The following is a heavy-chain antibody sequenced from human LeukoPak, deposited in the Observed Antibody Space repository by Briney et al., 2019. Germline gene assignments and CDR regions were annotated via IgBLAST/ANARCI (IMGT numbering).Heavy chain of an antibody. Sequence: GGSLRLSCVASGFTFTGYGMHWVRQAPGRGLGWVAFTLYDGSSQYYADSLRGRFTISRDNSKNTLFLQMNNVAHDDTAVYYCAKDLLLRQFVLDFWGQGTPVTVSS. CDR2: TLYDGSSQ. D-gene: IGHD5-24*01. CDR3: AKDLLLRQFVLDF. CDR1: GFTFTGYG. V-gene: IGHV3-30*02. J-gene: IGHJ4*02.